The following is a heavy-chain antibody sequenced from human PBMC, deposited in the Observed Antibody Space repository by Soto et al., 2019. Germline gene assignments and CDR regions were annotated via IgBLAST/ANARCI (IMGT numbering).Heavy chain of an antibody. D-gene: IGHD3-10*01. V-gene: IGHV3-48*02. Sequence: PGWSLRLSCAASGFTFSSYSMNWVRQAPGKGLEWVSYISSSSSTIYYADSVKGRFTISRDNAKNSLYLQMNSLRDEDTAGYYYERDGKVRGEKKYYYYGMDVWGQGTTVTVSS. CDR1: GFTFSSYS. CDR2: ISSSSSTI. J-gene: IGHJ6*02. CDR3: ERDGKVRGEKKYYYYGMDV.